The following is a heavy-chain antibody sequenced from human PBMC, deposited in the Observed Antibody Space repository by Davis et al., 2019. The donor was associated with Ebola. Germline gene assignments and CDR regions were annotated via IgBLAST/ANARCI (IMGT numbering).Heavy chain of an antibody. J-gene: IGHJ6*02. CDR3: ARDYQYDFWSGYYTEEYYYGMDV. Sequence: AASVKVSCKASGYTFTSYYMHWVRQAPGQGLEWMGIINPSGGSTSYAQKFQGRVTMTRDTSTSTVYMELSSLRSEDTAVYYCARDYQYDFWSGYYTEEYYYGMDVWGQGTTVTVSS. D-gene: IGHD3-3*01. CDR2: INPSGGST. CDR1: GYTFTSYY. V-gene: IGHV1-46*01.